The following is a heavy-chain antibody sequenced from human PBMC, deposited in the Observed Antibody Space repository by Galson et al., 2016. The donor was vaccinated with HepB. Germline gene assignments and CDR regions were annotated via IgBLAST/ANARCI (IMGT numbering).Heavy chain of an antibody. D-gene: IGHD5-18*01. V-gene: IGHV4-59*01. CDR1: GGSISTYY. J-gene: IGHJ5*02. Sequence: ETLSLTCTVSGGSISTYYWNWIRQPPGKGLEWIGYIYYSGSTNYNPSLKSRVTLSVDTSKNQFSLKLSSVTAADTAVYYCARDLTMVTTGWFDPWGQGTLVTVSS. CDR3: ARDLTMVTTGWFDP. CDR2: IYYSGST.